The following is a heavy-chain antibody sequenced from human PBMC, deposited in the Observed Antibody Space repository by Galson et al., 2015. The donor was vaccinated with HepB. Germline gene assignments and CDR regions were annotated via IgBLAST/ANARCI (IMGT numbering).Heavy chain of an antibody. CDR3: ARDLPWYDSVGFDD. CDR1: GGTFSSYT. D-gene: IGHD3-22*01. V-gene: IGHV1-69*08. Sequence: SVKVSCKASGGTFSSYTISWVRQAPGQGLEWMGRIIPILGTASFAQKFQGRLTITADKSTSTVYMELSSLRSEDTAIYYCARDLPWYDSVGFDDWGQGTLVSVSS. J-gene: IGHJ4*02. CDR2: IIPILGTA.